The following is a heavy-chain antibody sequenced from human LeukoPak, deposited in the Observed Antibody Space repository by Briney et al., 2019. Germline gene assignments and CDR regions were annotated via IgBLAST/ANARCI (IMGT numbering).Heavy chain of an antibody. V-gene: IGHV4-59*08. CDR3: ARHPELYFFDY. J-gene: IGHJ4*02. CDR1: RDSISSYY. D-gene: IGHD3-10*01. Sequence: SETLLLTCSVSRDSISSYYWSWIRQPPGKGLEWIGYISYSGSTNYNPSLKSRVTISADTSKNQVSLTLSSVTAADTAVYYCARHPELYFFDYWGQGTLVTVSS. CDR2: ISYSGST.